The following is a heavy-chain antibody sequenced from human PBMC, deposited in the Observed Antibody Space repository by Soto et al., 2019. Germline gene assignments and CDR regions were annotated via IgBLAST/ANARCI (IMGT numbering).Heavy chain of an antibody. CDR3: AKPIAAHAFDI. D-gene: IGHD6-13*01. CDR1: GFTFSSYA. J-gene: IGHJ3*02. CDR2: ISGSGGST. V-gene: IGHV3-23*01. Sequence: PAWSLRLSCAASGFTFSSYAMSWVRQAPGKVLEWVSAISGSGGSTYDADSVKGRFTISRDNSKNTLYLQRNRLRADDTAVYYCAKPIAAHAFDIWGQATMVTVSS.